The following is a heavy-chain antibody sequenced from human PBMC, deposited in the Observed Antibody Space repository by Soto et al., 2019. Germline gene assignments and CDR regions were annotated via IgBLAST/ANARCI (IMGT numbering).Heavy chain of an antibody. V-gene: IGHV4-4*02. J-gene: IGHJ4*02. D-gene: IGHD4-17*01. CDR2: IYHSGST. CDR3: ARCRPHYASPSPFDY. CDR1: GGSISSINW. Sequence: QVQLQESGPGLVKPSGTLSLTCAVSGGSISSINWWSWVRQPPGKGLEWIGEIYHSGSTNYNPSLKSRVTISVDKSKKQFSLKLSSVTAPDTAVYYCARCRPHYASPSPFDYWGQGTLVTVSS.